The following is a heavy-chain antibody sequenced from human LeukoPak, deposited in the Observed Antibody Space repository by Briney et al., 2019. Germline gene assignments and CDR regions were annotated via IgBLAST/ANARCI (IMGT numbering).Heavy chain of an antibody. CDR2: IYHSGST. Sequence: PSQTLSLTCAVSGGSISSGGYSWSWIRQPPGKGLEWIGYIYHSGSTYYNPSLKSRVTISVDRSKNQFSLKLSSVTAADTAVYYCARVGIFGELLLGFDYWGQGTLVTVSS. V-gene: IGHV4-30-2*01. D-gene: IGHD3-10*01. CDR1: GGSISSGGYS. CDR3: ARVGIFGELLLGFDY. J-gene: IGHJ4*02.